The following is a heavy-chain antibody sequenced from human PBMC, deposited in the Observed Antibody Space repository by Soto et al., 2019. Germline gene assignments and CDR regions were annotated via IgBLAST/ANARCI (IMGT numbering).Heavy chain of an antibody. Sequence: PGGSLRLSCAVSGFTLDDYTMHWVRQAPGKGLEWVSGVGWNGGDIVYADSVKGRFTVSRDNTRNSPYLEVNSLTTEDTAIYFCAKERAVVVPVSTSYFHYYGLDVWGQGTTVTVSS. CDR3: AKERAVVVPVSTSYFHYYGLDV. D-gene: IGHD2-2*01. V-gene: IGHV3-9*01. J-gene: IGHJ6*02. CDR1: GFTLDDYT. CDR2: VGWNGGDI.